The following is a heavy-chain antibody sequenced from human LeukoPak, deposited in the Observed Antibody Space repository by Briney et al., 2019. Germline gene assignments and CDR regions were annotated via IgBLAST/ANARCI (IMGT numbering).Heavy chain of an antibody. Sequence: PGRSLRLSCAASGFTFSNYGMHWVRQAPGKGLEWVVVISHDGSNNNYADSVKGRFTISRDNAKNSLYLQMNSLRAEDTAVYYCARGTSYYYGSGSHYNEVYWGQGTLVTVSS. D-gene: IGHD3-10*01. V-gene: IGHV3-30*03. CDR1: GFTFSNYG. CDR3: ARGTSYYYGSGSHYNEVY. J-gene: IGHJ4*02. CDR2: ISHDGSNN.